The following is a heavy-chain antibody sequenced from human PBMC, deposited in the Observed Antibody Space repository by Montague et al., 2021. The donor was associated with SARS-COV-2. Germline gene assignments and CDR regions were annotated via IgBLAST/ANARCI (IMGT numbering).Heavy chain of an antibody. J-gene: IGHJ4*02. CDR2: KKNNGST. D-gene: IGHD6-19*01. Sequence: KKNNGSTNYNPSLKSRVTISVDTSKNQFSLKLSSVTAADTAVYYCARGSRQWLVRPPHYYYFDYWGQGTMVTVSS. CDR3: ARGSRQWLVRPPHYYYFDY. V-gene: IGHV4-34*01.